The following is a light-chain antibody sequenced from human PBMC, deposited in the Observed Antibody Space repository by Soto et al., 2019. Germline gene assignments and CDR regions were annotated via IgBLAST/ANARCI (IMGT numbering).Light chain of an antibody. CDR3: HQYYSPPWT. J-gene: IGKJ1*01. V-gene: IGKV4-1*01. Sequence: DIVMTQSPDSLAVSLGERATINCKSSQSVLYSSNNKNYLAWYQQKPGQPPKLLIYWASTRESGVPDRFSGSGSGTDFTLTISSLQAEDVAVYYWHQYYSPPWTFGQGTKVEIK. CDR2: WAS. CDR1: QSVLYSSNNKNY.